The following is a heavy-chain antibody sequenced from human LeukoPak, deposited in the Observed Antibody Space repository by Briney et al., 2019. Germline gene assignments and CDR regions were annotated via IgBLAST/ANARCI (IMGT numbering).Heavy chain of an antibody. CDR1: GFTFDDYA. D-gene: IGHD3-22*01. CDR3: AKGGYYYDSSGYSDYFDY. J-gene: IGHJ4*02. Sequence: GRSLRLSCAASGFTFDDYAMHWVRQAPGKGLGWVSGISWNSGSIGYADSVKGRFTISRDNAKNSLYLQMNSLRAEDMALYYCAKGGYYYDSSGYSDYFDYWGQGTLVTVSS. CDR2: ISWNSGSI. V-gene: IGHV3-9*03.